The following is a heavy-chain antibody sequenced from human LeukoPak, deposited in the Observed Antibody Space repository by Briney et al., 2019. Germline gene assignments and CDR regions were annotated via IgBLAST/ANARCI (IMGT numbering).Heavy chain of an antibody. CDR2: INHSGST. J-gene: IGHJ5*02. Sequence: SETLSLTCAVYGGSFSGYYWSWIRQPPGKGLEWIGEINHSGSTNYNPSLKSRVTISVDTSKNQFSLKLSSVTAADTAVYYCARGFGYHKTNWFDPWGQGTLVTVSS. CDR3: ARGFGYHKTNWFDP. V-gene: IGHV4-34*01. CDR1: GGSFSGYY. D-gene: IGHD5-12*01.